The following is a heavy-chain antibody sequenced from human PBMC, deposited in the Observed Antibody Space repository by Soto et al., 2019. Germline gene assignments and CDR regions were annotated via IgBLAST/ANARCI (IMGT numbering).Heavy chain of an antibody. CDR3: ARARPWEPLPY. J-gene: IGHJ4*02. V-gene: IGHV1-18*04. CDR1: GYTFANYG. Sequence: QVQLVQSGAEVKKPGASVKVSCKASGYTFANYGITWVRQAPGQGLEWMGWVSAYNRNTNYAQKFEDRVTMTTDTSTRTAYLEPKSLRSDDTATYFCARARPWEPLPYWGQGTQVNVSS. CDR2: VSAYNRNT. D-gene: IGHD1-26*01.